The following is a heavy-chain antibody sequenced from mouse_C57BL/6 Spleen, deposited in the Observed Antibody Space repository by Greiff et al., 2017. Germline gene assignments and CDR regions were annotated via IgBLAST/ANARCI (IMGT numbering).Heavy chain of an antibody. Sequence: EVQLVESGPGLVKPSQSLSLTCSVTGYSITSGYYWNWLRQFPGNKLEWMGYISYDGSNNYNPSLKNRISITRDTSKNQFFLKLNSVTTEDTATYYCARDRGKGAMDYWGQGTSVTVSS. V-gene: IGHV3-6*01. CDR1: GYSITSGYY. D-gene: IGHD1-1*02. CDR3: ARDRGKGAMDY. J-gene: IGHJ4*01. CDR2: ISYDGSN.